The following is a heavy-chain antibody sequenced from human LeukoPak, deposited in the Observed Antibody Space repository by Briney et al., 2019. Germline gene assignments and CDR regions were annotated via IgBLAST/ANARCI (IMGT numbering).Heavy chain of an antibody. V-gene: IGHV3-15*01. D-gene: IGHD3-16*01. CDR2: VKSNTVGGTT. J-gene: IGHJ4*02. Sequence: NPGRSPRLSCAVSGFTFSDAWMSWVRQAPGKGLEWVGHVKSNTVGGTTDYAAPVKDRFIISRDDSKNTLYLHMSSLQTEDTAVYFCATEYYGAYNFWGQGALVTVSS. CDR3: ATEYYGAYNF. CDR1: GFTFSDAW.